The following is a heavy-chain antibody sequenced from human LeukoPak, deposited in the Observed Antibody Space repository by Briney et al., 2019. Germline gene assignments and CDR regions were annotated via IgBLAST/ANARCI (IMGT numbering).Heavy chain of an antibody. V-gene: IGHV4-38-2*02. J-gene: IGHJ4*02. CDR1: GYSISSGYY. D-gene: IGHD4-17*01. CDR2: IYHSGST. Sequence: SETLSLTCTVSGYSISSGYYWGWIRQPPGKGLEWIGSIYHSGSTNYNPSLKSRVTISVDKSKNQFSLKLSSVTAADTAVYYCARQSYGDYGDWYFDYWGQGTLVTVSS. CDR3: ARQSYGDYGDWYFDY.